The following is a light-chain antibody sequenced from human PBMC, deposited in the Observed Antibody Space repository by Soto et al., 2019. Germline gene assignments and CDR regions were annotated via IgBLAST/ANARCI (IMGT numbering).Light chain of an antibody. J-gene: IGKJ5*01. CDR1: QSVSNY. V-gene: IGKV3-11*01. CDR3: HQRSSWPIT. CDR2: DAF. Sequence: EIVLTQSPGTLSFSPGERATLSGRASQSVSNYLAWYQEKPGEAPRLLIYDAFNRATGIPARFSGSGSGTDFTLTISSLEPEDFAVYYCHQRSSWPITFGQGTRLEIK.